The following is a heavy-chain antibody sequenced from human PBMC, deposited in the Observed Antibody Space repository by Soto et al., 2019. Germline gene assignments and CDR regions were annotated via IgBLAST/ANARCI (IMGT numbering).Heavy chain of an antibody. V-gene: IGHV3-30-3*01. CDR1: GFTFNSYA. CDR2: ISYDGSSE. CDR3: APLPITGTTEAG. J-gene: IGHJ4*02. D-gene: IGHD1-20*01. Sequence: QVQLVESGGGVVQSGRSLRLSCAASGFTFNSYAMHWVRQAPGKGLEWVAVISYDGSSESYADSVKGRFTISRDNSKNTLYLQMNRLRVEDTAVYYCAPLPITGTTEAGWGQGTLVTVSS.